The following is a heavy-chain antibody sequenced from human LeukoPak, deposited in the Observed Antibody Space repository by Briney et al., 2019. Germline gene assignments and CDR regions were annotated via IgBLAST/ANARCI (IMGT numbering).Heavy chain of an antibody. CDR1: GFIDRSSY. D-gene: IGHD2-15*01. J-gene: IGHJ3*01. V-gene: IGHV3-53*01. CDR3: ARDRYCSGGSCYGDAFDL. Sequence: GGPLRLSCAASGFIDRSSYMSWVRQSPRKGLEGGSIMYSGGSTDYADSVKGRFIISRDHSKNTLYLQMNSLRAEDTAVYYCARDRYCSGGSCYGDAFDLWGQGTMVTVSS. CDR2: MYSGGST.